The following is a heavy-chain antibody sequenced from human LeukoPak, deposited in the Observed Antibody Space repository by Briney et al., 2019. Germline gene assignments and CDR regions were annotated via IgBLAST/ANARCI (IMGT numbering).Heavy chain of an antibody. CDR2: INHSGST. J-gene: IGHJ3*02. V-gene: IGHV4-34*01. CDR1: GGSFSDYY. CDR3: VRHVARAFDI. Sequence: SETLSLTCAVYGGSFSDYYWSWIRQPPGEGLEWIGEINHSGSTNYNPSLKSLKSRVTISVDTSNNQFSLNLSSVTAADTAVYSCVRHVARAFDIWGQGTKVTVSS.